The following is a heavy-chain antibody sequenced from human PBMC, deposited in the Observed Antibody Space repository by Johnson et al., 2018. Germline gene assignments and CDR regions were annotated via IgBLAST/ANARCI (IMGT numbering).Heavy chain of an antibody. CDR1: GFTFSSYG. J-gene: IGHJ5*01. CDR2: TSFDGSNK. Sequence: QVQLQESGGGEVQPGRSLRLACEASGFTFSSYGMHWVRQAPGKGLEWVAATSFDGSNKHYADSVKGRFTISRDNSKNTLYLQMSSLRAEDTAVYYWARDRGHTWFDSWGQGTTVTVSS. CDR3: ARDRGHTWFDS. V-gene: IGHV3-30*03.